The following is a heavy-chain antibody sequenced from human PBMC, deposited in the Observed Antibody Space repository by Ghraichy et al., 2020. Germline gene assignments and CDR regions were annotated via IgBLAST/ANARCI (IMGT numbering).Heavy chain of an antibody. CDR2: IYHSGST. CDR1: GGSISSGGYS. D-gene: IGHD4-17*01. CDR3: ARGNTDDYGDPDYFDY. J-gene: IGHJ4*02. Sequence: SLNISCAVSGGSISSGGYSWSWIRQPPGKGLEWIGYIYHSGSTYYNPSLKSRVTISVDRSKNQFSLKLSSVTAADTAVYYCARGNTDDYGDPDYFDYWGQGTLVTVSS. V-gene: IGHV4-30-2*01.